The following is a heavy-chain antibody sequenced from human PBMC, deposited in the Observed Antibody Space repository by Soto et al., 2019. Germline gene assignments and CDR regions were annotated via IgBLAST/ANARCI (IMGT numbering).Heavy chain of an antibody. D-gene: IGHD2-15*01. Sequence: ASVKVSCKASGYTFTGYYMHWVRQAPGQGLEWMGWINPNSGGTNYAQKFQGRVTMTRDTSISTAYMELSRLRSDDTAVYYCARGYCSGGSCYTLPPWYNWFDPWGQGTLVTVSS. V-gene: IGHV1-2*02. CDR1: GYTFTGYY. CDR2: INPNSGGT. CDR3: ARGYCSGGSCYTLPPWYNWFDP. J-gene: IGHJ5*02.